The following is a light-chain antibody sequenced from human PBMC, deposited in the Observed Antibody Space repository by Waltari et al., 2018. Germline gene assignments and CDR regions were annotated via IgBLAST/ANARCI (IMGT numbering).Light chain of an antibody. V-gene: IGKV3-11*01. CDR2: DKS. CDR3: QQRRNWPLT. CDR1: QSVTNY. J-gene: IGKJ4*01. Sequence: VLTHSPAILSLSPGERASLSCRASQSVTNYLAWYQQKPAQAPRLLIDDKSNRATGIPARFSGSGFGTDFTLTISSLEPEDFAVYYCQQRRNWPLTFGGGTKVEIK.